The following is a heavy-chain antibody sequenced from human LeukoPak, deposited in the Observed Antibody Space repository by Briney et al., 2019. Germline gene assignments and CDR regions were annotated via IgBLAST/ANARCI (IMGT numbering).Heavy chain of an antibody. Sequence: PGGSLRLSCAASGFTFSSYWMTWVRQAPGKGLEWVANIKQDGSEKYYVDSVKGRFTISRDNAKNSLYLQMNSLRAEGTAVYYCASGIQLWYYFDYWGQGTLVTVSS. CDR3: ASGIQLWYYFDY. D-gene: IGHD5-24*01. CDR2: IKQDGSEK. CDR1: GFTFSSYW. J-gene: IGHJ4*02. V-gene: IGHV3-7*03.